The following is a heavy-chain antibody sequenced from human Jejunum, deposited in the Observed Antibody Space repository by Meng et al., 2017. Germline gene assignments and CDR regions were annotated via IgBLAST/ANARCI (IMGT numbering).Heavy chain of an antibody. D-gene: IGHD6-13*01. J-gene: IGHJ2*01. Sequence: GGSLRLSCKASGYSFTSYWIVWVRQMPGKGLEWMGNIYVGDSDVRYSPSLQGQVTISADKSITTAYLQWSSLKASDTAMYYCARAGKSEQRFFDLWGRDTLVTVSS. CDR2: IYVGDSDV. V-gene: IGHV5-51*01. CDR3: ARAGKSEQRFFDL. CDR1: GYSFTSYW.